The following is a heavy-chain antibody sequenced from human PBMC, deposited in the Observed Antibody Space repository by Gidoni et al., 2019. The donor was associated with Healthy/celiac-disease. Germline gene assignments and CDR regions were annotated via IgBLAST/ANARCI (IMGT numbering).Heavy chain of an antibody. CDR1: AFTFSSYS. Sequence: EVQLVESGGGLVKPGGSLRLSCAASAFTFSSYSMNWVRQAPGKGLEWVSSISSSSSYIYYADSVKGRFTISRDNAKNSLYLQMNSLRAEDTAVYYCARDLLDSSGYNFDYWGQGTLVTVSS. D-gene: IGHD3-22*01. CDR2: ISSSSSYI. CDR3: ARDLLDSSGYNFDY. J-gene: IGHJ4*02. V-gene: IGHV3-21*01.